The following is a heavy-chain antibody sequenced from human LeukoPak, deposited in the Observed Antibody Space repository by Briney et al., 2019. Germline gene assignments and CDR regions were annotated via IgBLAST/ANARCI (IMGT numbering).Heavy chain of an antibody. CDR1: GFTFNDYG. J-gene: IGHJ4*02. V-gene: IGHV3-20*04. Sequence: GGSLRLSCAASGFTFNDYGMSWVRQAPGKGLEWVSGINWNGGRTGYADSMNGRFIISRDNAKNSLYLQVNSLRAEDTALYYCARNFGGGDSSGPYYWGQGTLVTVSS. D-gene: IGHD3-22*01. CDR2: INWNGGRT. CDR3: ARNFGGGDSSGPYY.